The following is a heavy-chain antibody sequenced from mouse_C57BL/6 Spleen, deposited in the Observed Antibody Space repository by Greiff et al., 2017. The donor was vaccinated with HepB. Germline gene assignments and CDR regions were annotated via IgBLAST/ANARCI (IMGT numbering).Heavy chain of an antibody. D-gene: IGHD2-14*01. CDR2: ISSGSSTI. V-gene: IGHV5-17*01. J-gene: IGHJ2*01. CDR1: GFTFSDYG. Sequence: EVQLQESGGGLVKPGGSLKLSCAASGFTFSDYGMHWVRQAPEKGLEWIAYISSGSSTIYYADTVKGRFTISRDNAKNTLFLQMTSLRSEDTAMYYCAKAGTYYFDYWGQGTTLTVSS. CDR3: AKAGTYYFDY.